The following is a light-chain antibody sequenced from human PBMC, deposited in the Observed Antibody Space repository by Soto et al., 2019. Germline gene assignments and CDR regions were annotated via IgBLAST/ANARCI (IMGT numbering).Light chain of an antibody. Sequence: ALTPPASLSGSSGRAITLSRTGTSSYVGGYEFVSWYQQHPDNAPKLIIYDVSDRPSGESSRFSGSKSANTASLTISGLQAEDEADYYCSSYTSSGTYVFGTGTKVTVL. CDR3: SSYTSSGTYV. J-gene: IGLJ1*01. CDR2: DVS. V-gene: IGLV2-14*01. CDR1: SSYVGGYEF.